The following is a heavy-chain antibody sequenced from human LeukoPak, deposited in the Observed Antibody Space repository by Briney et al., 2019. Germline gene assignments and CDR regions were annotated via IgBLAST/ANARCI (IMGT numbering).Heavy chain of an antibody. V-gene: IGHV4-61*01. CDR3: ASEIIVGATWVIDY. D-gene: IGHD1-26*01. CDR1: GGSVSSGSYY. Sequence: SETLSLTCTVSGGSVSSGSYYWSWIRQPPGKGLEWIGYIYYSGSTNYNPSLKSRVTISVDTSKNQFSLKLSSVTAADTAVYYCASEIIVGATWVIDYWGQGTLVTVSS. J-gene: IGHJ4*02. CDR2: IYYSGST.